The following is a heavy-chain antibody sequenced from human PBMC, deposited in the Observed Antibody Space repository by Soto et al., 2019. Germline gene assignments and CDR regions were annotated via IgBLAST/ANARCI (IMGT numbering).Heavy chain of an antibody. Sequence: SETLSLTCTVSGGSISSYYWSWIRQPPGKGLEWIRYIYYSGSTNYNPSLKSRVTISVDTSKNQFSLKLSSVTAADTAVYYCASHRDGYNSGYYYYYGMDVWGQGTTVTVSS. CDR2: IYYSGST. J-gene: IGHJ6*02. V-gene: IGHV4-59*01. CDR1: GGSISSYY. D-gene: IGHD5-12*01. CDR3: ASHRDGYNSGYYYYYGMDV.